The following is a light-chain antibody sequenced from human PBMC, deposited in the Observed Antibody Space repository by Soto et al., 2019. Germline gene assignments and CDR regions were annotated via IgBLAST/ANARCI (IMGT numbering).Light chain of an antibody. CDR2: GAS. CDR1: QSVSNNY. V-gene: IGKV3-20*01. J-gene: IGKJ1*01. Sequence: ELVLTQSPGPRSLSPGERATISCRASQSVSNNYLAWYQQKPGQAPRLLIYGASNRATGIPDRFSGSGSGTDFTLTITRLEPEDFAVYYCQQYGSSGTFGQGTKVDI. CDR3: QQYGSSGT.